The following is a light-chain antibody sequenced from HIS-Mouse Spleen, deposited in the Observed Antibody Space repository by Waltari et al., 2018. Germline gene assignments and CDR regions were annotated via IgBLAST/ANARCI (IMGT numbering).Light chain of an antibody. CDR1: SSNIGASYA. CDR3: QSYDSSLSGSVV. V-gene: IGLV1-40*01. CDR2: GNS. J-gene: IGLJ2*01. Sequence: QSVLTQPPSVSGAPGQRVTISCTGSSSNIGASYAVHWYQQLPGPAPKLPIYGNSNRPSGVPDRFSGSKSGTSASLAITGLQAEDEADYYCQSYDSSLSGSVVFGGGTKLTVL.